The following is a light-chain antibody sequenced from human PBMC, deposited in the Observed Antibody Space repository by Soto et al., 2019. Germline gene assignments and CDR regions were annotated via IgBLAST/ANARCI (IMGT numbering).Light chain of an antibody. J-gene: IGLJ3*02. Sequence: QSALTQPRSVSGSPGQSVTISCTGTSSDVGGYNYVSWYQLHPGKAPKLMIYDVSKRPSGVPDRFSGSKSGNTASLTISGLQAEDEADYYCCSSAGTYTSVFGGGTKVTVL. V-gene: IGLV2-11*01. CDR2: DVS. CDR1: SSDVGGYNY. CDR3: CSSAGTYTSV.